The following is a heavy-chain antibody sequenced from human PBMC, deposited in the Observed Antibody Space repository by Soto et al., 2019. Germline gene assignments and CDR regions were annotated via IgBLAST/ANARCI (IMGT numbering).Heavy chain of an antibody. CDR2: IIPIFGTA. Sequence: SVKVSCKASGGTFSSYAISWVRQAPGQGLEWMGGIIPIFGTANYAQKFQGRVTITADESTSTAYMELNSLRAEDTAVYYCAKDLEQLVVLTAHYYYYGMDVWGQGTTVTVSS. J-gene: IGHJ6*02. CDR3: AKDLEQLVVLTAHYYYYGMDV. V-gene: IGHV1-69*13. CDR1: GGTFSSYA. D-gene: IGHD6-6*01.